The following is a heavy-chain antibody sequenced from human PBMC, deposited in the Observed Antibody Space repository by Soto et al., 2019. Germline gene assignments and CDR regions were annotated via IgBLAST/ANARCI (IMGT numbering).Heavy chain of an antibody. CDR2: IRSSSSNI. D-gene: IGHD3-10*01. Sequence: EVQLVESGGGLVKPGGTLRSSCAASGFTFSSYSMNWVRRAPGKGLDRVSYIRSSSSNIYYADSVKGRFPISIDNAKNSLYLQMNSLRDEDTAVYYCASDRSGVRFDYWGQATLVTGSS. CDR1: GFTFSSYS. J-gene: IGHJ4*02. V-gene: IGHV3-48*02. CDR3: ASDRSGVRFDY.